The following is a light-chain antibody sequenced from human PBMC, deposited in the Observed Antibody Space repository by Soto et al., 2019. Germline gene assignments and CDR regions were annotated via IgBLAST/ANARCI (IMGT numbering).Light chain of an antibody. CDR2: GNN. V-gene: IGLV1-40*01. CDR1: SSNIGAGYD. J-gene: IGLJ1*01. Sequence: QSALTQAPSVSGAPGQRVTISCTGSSSNIGAGYDVHWYQKVPGTAPKLLIYGNNNRPSGVPDRFSGSKSGTSASLAITGLQGEVEADYYCQSYDSSLSAPNVFGTGTRVTVL. CDR3: QSYDSSLSAPNV.